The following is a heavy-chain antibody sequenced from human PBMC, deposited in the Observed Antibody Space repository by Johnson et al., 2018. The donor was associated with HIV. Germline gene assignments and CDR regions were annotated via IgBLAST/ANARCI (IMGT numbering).Heavy chain of an antibody. CDR1: GFTFHDYA. D-gene: IGHD3-22*01. J-gene: IGHJ3*02. CDR3: ASHYDSSVVDAFDI. V-gene: IGHV3-66*04. CDR2: IYSGGST. Sequence: VQLVESGGGLVQPGRSLRLSCAASGFTFHDYAMSWVRQAPGKGLEWVSVIYSGGSTYYADSVKGRFTISRDNSKNTLYLQMNSLRAEDTAVYYCASHYDSSVVDAFDIWGQGTKVTVSS.